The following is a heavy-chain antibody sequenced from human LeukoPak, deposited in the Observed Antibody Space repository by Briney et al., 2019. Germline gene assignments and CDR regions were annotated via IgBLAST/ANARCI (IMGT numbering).Heavy chain of an antibody. D-gene: IGHD3-10*01. J-gene: IGHJ4*02. V-gene: IGHV3-7*05. Sequence: GGSLRLSCAASGFTFDSYWMSWVRQAPGEGLEWVANIRQDGSEKNYVDSEKGRFTISRDNAKKSLSLQINSLRGEDTALYYCAIDWFGDGYYFYHWGQGAPVTVSS. CDR3: AIDWFGDGYYFYH. CDR1: GFTFDSYW. CDR2: IRQDGSEK.